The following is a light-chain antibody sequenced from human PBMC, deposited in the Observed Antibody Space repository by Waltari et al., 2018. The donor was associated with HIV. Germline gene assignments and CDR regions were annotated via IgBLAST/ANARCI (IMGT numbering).Light chain of an antibody. CDR2: DTS. J-gene: IGKJ1*01. Sequence: EIVMTQSPATLSVSPGQRVTLSCRASQTISGKLAWYQQKSGQAPRLLLYDTSTRATGVPARFSGSGSGTDFTLTISSLQSEDFAVYFCQQYKDWPPWTFGQGTKVEVK. V-gene: IGKV3-15*01. CDR1: QTISGK. CDR3: QQYKDWPPWT.